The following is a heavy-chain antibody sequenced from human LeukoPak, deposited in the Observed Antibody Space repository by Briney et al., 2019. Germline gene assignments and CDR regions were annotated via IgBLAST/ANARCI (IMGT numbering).Heavy chain of an antibody. V-gene: IGHV3-23*01. CDR2: ISGSGGST. CDR1: GFTFSDYA. Sequence: PGGSLRLSCAASGFTFSDYAMSWVRRAPGKGLEWVSAISGSGGSTYYADSVKGRFTISRDNSKNTLYLQMNSLRAEETAVYYCAKERSRGGDCLDYWGQGTLVTVSS. J-gene: IGHJ4*02. CDR3: AKERSRGGDCLDY. D-gene: IGHD2-21*02.